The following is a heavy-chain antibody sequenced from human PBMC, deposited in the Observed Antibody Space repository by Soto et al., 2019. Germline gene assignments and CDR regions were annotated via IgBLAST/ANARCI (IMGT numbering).Heavy chain of an antibody. CDR3: ASYPPGRGTYGMDV. Sequence: LSLTCTVSGGSISSGGYYWSWIRQHPGKGLEWIGYIYYSGSTYYNPSLKSRVTISVDTSKNQFSLKLSSVTAADTAVYYCASYPPGRGTYGMDVWGQGTTVTVSS. CDR1: GGSISSGGYY. CDR2: IYYSGST. V-gene: IGHV4-31*03. D-gene: IGHD3-10*01. J-gene: IGHJ6*02.